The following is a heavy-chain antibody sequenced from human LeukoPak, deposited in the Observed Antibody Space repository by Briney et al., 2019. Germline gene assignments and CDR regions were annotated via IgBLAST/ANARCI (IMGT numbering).Heavy chain of an antibody. CDR3: ARLGYQPPFNWFDP. CDR1: GGSISSSSYY. D-gene: IGHD2-2*01. V-gene: IGHV4-39*01. Sequence: PSETLSLTCTVSGGSISSSSYYWGWIRQPPGKGLEWIGSIYYSGSTYYNPSLKSRVTISVDTSKNQFSLKLSSVTAADTAVYYCARLGYQPPFNWFDPWGQGTLVTVSS. CDR2: IYYSGST. J-gene: IGHJ5*02.